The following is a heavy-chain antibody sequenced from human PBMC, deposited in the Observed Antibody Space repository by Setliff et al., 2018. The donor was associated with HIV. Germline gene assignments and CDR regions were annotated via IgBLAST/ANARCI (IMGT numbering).Heavy chain of an antibody. CDR1: GFTFSNAW. D-gene: IGHD2-15*01. V-gene: IGHV3-15*01. Sequence: PGGSLILSCAASGFTFSNAWMSWVRQAPGKGLEWVGRIKSKTDGGTTDYAAPVKGRFTISRDDSKNTLYLQMNSLKTEDTAVYYCTTDLKGYCSGGSCYEYFQHWGQGTLVTVSS. CDR3: TTDLKGYCSGGSCYEYFQH. J-gene: IGHJ1*01. CDR2: IKSKTDGGTT.